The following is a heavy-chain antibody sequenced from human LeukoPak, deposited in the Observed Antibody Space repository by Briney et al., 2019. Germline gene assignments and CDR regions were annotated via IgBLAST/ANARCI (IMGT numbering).Heavy chain of an antibody. Sequence: GGSLRLSCAASEFTFSSHQMSWVRQAPGKGLEWVAKITQDGSEKYYMDSVKGRFIISRDNGKNSLYLQMNSLRVEDTAVYYCARDWRQDNAFDLWGQGTMVTGSS. CDR2: ITQDGSEK. J-gene: IGHJ3*01. V-gene: IGHV3-7*01. CDR3: ARDWRQDNAFDL. D-gene: IGHD2-15*01. CDR1: EFTFSSHQ.